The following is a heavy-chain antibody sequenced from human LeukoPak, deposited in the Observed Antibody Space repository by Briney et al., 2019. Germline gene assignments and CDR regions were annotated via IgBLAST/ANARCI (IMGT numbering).Heavy chain of an antibody. CDR2: ISYDGSNK. CDR3: GTVPPSEGVAGKGSFDY. J-gene: IGHJ4*02. V-gene: IGHV3-30*03. CDR1: GFTFSSYG. Sequence: QPGRSLRLSCAASGFTFSSYGMHWVRQAPGKGLEWVAVISYDGSNKYYADSVKGRFTISRDNSKHTLYLQMNSLRAEDTAVYYCGTVPPSEGVAGKGSFDYWGQGTLVTVSS. D-gene: IGHD6-19*01.